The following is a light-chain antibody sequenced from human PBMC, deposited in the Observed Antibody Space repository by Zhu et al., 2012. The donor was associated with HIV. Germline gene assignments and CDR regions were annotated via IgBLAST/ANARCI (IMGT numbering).Light chain of an antibody. J-gene: IGKJ4*01. V-gene: IGKV1-5*03. CDR1: QSVHKW. CDR3: QQFNTYPLT. Sequence: DIQMTQSPSTLSASVGDRVTITCRASQSVHKWLAWYQQKPEQAPKLLISEASILQTGVPSRFSGSGSGTEFTLTISSLQPEDFGTYYCQQFNTYPLTFGGGTKVEIK. CDR2: EAS.